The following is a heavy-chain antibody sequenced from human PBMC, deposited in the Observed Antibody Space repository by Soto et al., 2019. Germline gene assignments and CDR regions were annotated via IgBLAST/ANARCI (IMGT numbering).Heavy chain of an antibody. Sequence: QVQLVESGGGVVQPGRSLRLSCAASGFTFSSYGMHWVRQAPGKGLEWVAVISYDGSNKFYAGSVKGRFTISRDNSKNMLYLQMNSLRAEDTAVYYCASTFGGVIVNPTYFDYWGQGTLVTVSS. CDR1: GFTFSSYG. CDR3: ASTFGGVIVNPTYFDY. CDR2: ISYDGSNK. D-gene: IGHD3-16*02. J-gene: IGHJ4*02. V-gene: IGHV3-30*03.